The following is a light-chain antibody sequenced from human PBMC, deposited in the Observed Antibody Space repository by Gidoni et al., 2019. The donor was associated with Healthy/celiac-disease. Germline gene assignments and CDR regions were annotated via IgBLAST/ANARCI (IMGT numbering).Light chain of an antibody. CDR2: RNN. Sequence: QSVLTPPPSASGTPGQRVTITCSGSSSNIGSNYVSWYQQLPGTAPKLLIYRNNQRPSGVPDRFSGSKSGTSASLAISGLRSEDEADYYCAAWDDSLSGDVVFGGGTKLXV. J-gene: IGLJ2*01. CDR3: AAWDDSLSGDVV. V-gene: IGLV1-47*01. CDR1: SSNIGSNY.